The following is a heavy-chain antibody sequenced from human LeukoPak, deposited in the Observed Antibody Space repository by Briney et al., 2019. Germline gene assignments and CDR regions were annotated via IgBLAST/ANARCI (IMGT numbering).Heavy chain of an antibody. CDR2: ISASGGET. J-gene: IGHJ4*02. Sequence: GGSLRLSCVVSGLPFSRYSMIWVGQAPGKGLEWVSGISASGGETWYPDSVKGRFTISRDNSKNTLFLQMKSLRVEDTAIYYCAKDAAGPEYWGQGTLVTVSS. V-gene: IGHV3-23*01. CDR3: AKDAAGPEY. CDR1: GLPFSRYS. D-gene: IGHD6-13*01.